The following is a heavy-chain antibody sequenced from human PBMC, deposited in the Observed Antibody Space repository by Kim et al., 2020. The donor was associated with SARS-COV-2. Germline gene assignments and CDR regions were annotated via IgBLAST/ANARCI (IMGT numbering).Heavy chain of an antibody. Sequence: AVKARSTIPVDNAKDTLYRQMNSLRAEDTAVYYCAKYYYDTSGPRAFDYWGQGTLVTVSS. D-gene: IGHD3-22*01. V-gene: IGHV3-23*01. J-gene: IGHJ4*02. CDR3: AKYYYDTSGPRAFDY.